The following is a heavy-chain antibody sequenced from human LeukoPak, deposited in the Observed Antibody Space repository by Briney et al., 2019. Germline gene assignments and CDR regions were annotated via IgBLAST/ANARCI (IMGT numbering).Heavy chain of an antibody. J-gene: IGHJ4*02. CDR2: IYHSGST. CDR3: ARIYGDYGRIFDY. CDR1: GYSISSGYY. D-gene: IGHD4-17*01. Sequence: PSETLSLTCTVSGYSISSGYYWGWIRLPPGKGLEWIGSIYHSGSTYYNPSLKSRVTISVDTSKNQFSLKLSSVTAADTAVYYCARIYGDYGRIFDYWGQGTLVTVSS. V-gene: IGHV4-38-2*02.